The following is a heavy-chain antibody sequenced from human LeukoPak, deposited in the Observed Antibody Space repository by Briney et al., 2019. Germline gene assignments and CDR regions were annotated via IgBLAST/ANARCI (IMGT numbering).Heavy chain of an antibody. Sequence: ASVKVSCKASGYTFTNYDINWVRQATGQGLEWMGWMNPNSGNTGYAQKFQGGVTITRNTSISTAYMELSSLRSEDTAVYYCARMMGDIVVVPAAINDAFDIWGQGTMVTVSS. CDR2: MNPNSGNT. J-gene: IGHJ3*02. CDR1: GYTFTNYD. V-gene: IGHV1-8*03. CDR3: ARMMGDIVVVPAAINDAFDI. D-gene: IGHD2-2*01.